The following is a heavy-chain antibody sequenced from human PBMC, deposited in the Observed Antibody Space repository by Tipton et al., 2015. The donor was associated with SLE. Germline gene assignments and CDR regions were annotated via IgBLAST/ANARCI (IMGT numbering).Heavy chain of an antibody. D-gene: IGHD2-2*01. V-gene: IGHV4-59*01. CDR3: AASVLPTAPDGFDI. J-gene: IGHJ3*02. Sequence: TLSLTCTVSGGSISSYYWSWIRQPPGKGLEWIGYIYYSGSTNYNASLKSRVTISEDTSKKQFSLKLKYVTAADTAVYYCAASVLPTAPDGFDIWGQGTMVTVSS. CDR1: GGSISSYY. CDR2: IYYSGST.